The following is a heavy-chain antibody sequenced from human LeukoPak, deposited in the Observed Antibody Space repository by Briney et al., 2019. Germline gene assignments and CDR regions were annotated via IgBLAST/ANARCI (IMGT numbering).Heavy chain of an antibody. Sequence: SETLSLTCTVSGDSISDYYWSWIRQSAEKGLEWIGRVYISGTTNYNPSLRSRVTISVDTSKNQFSLKLTSVTAADTAVYYCARSGVSSRASSYYIDVWGKGTTVTVSS. CDR1: GDSISDYY. V-gene: IGHV4-4*07. CDR3: ARSGVSSRASSYYIDV. D-gene: IGHD6-13*01. J-gene: IGHJ6*03. CDR2: VYISGTT.